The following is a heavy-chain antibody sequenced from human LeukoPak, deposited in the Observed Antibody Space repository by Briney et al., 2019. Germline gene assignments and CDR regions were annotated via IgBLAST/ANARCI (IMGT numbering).Heavy chain of an antibody. D-gene: IGHD3-22*01. J-gene: IGHJ4*02. Sequence: PGGSLRLSCAASGFTFSSYGMNWVRQAPGKGLEWVSGIGVGGTTYYADSVKGRFTISRDTSKNTLYLQMNSLRAEDTAVYYCAKTQGYYDCWGQGTQVTVSS. CDR3: AKTQGYYDC. CDR2: IGVGGTT. V-gene: IGHV3-23*01. CDR1: GFTFSSYG.